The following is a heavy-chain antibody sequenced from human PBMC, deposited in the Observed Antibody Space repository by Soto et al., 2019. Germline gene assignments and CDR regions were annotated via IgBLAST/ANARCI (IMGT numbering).Heavy chain of an antibody. CDR3: ARESAPAAKNLNY. V-gene: IGHV3-33*01. J-gene: IGHJ4*02. D-gene: IGHD2-2*01. CDR2: IWYDGSNK. CDR1: GFTFSSYG. Sequence: GSLRLSCAASGFTFSSYGMHWVRQAPGKGLEWVAVIWYDGSNKYYADSVKGRFTISRDNSKNTLYLQMNSLRAEDTAVYYCARESAPAAKNLNYWGQGTLVTVSS.